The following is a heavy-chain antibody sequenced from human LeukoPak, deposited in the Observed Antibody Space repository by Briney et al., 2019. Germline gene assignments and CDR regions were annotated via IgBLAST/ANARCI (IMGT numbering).Heavy chain of an antibody. CDR2: ISGSGGST. CDR3: AKQLGSTSEGY. D-gene: IGHD6-19*01. CDR1: GFTFSSYA. V-gene: IGHV3-23*01. Sequence: GGSLRLSCAASGFTFSSYAMSWVRQAPGKGLEWVSAISGSGGSTHYADSVKGRFTISRDNSKNTLYLQMNSLRAEDTAVYYCAKQLGSTSEGYWGQGTLVTVSS. J-gene: IGHJ4*02.